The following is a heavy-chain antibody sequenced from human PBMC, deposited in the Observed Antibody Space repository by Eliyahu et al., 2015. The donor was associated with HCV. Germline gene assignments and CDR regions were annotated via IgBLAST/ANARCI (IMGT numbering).Heavy chain of an antibody. D-gene: IGHD2-2*01. Sequence: EVQLVQSGTEVKKPGESLKISCEGSGYSFTSSWIGWVRQMPGKGLEWMGSIYTGDSDIRFXPSFQGQVTISADKSISTAYLQWSSLKASDTAMYYCARSDSSTTTGFDYWGQGTLVTVSS. CDR3: ARSDSSTTTGFDY. CDR2: IYTGDSDI. J-gene: IGHJ4*02. CDR1: GYSFTSSW. V-gene: IGHV5-51*01.